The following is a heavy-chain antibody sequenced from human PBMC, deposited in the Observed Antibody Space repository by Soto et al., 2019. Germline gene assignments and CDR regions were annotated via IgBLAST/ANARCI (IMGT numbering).Heavy chain of an antibody. Sequence: QVQLQESGPGLVKPSGPLSLTCAVSGGSISSSNWWSWVRQHPGKGLEWIGEIYHSGSTNYNPSLKSRATISVDKSKNQFPLKLSSVTAAVTAGYCCASHNQYSSGLGDYWGQGTLFTVSS. CDR1: GGSISSSNW. V-gene: IGHV4-4*01. CDR2: IYHSGST. J-gene: IGHJ4*02. D-gene: IGHD6-19*01. CDR3: ASHNQYSSGLGDY.